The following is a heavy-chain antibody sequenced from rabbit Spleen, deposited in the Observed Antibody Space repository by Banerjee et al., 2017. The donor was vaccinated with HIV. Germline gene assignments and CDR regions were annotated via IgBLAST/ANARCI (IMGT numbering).Heavy chain of an antibody. CDR3: ARDLVTAIGWNFAL. V-gene: IGHV1S45*01. Sequence: QQQLEESGGGLVKPGGTLTLTCKASGIDFSSDSYMCWVRQAPGKGLEWIACIEAGSSGFTYFATWAKGRFIMSRTSSTTVTLQMTSLTAADTATYICARDLVTAIGWNFALWGPGTLVTVS. CDR2: IEAGSSGFT. CDR1: GIDFSSDSY. D-gene: IGHD5-1*01. J-gene: IGHJ4*01.